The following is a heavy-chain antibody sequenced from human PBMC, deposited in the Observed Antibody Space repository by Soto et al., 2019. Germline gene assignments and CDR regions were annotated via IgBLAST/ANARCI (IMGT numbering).Heavy chain of an antibody. CDR2: ISGSGGGT. J-gene: IGHJ4*02. CDR3: AKGYSSSSGPSDY. V-gene: IGHV3-23*01. Sequence: PGGSLRLSCAASGFTFSSYAMSWVRQAPGKGLEWVSAISGSGGGTYYADSVKGRFTISRDNSRNTLYLQMNSLRAEDTAVYCCAKGYSSSSGPSDYWGQGTLVTVSS. CDR1: GFTFSSYA. D-gene: IGHD6-6*01.